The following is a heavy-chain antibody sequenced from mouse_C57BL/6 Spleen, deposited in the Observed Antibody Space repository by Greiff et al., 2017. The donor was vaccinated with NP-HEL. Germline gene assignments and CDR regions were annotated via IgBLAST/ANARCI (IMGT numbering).Heavy chain of an antibody. CDR3: ARRESTMVKAY. CDR2: ISSGGSYT. CDR1: GFTFSSYG. Sequence: DVQLVESGGDLVKPGGSLKLSCAASGFTFSSYGMSWVRQTPDKRLEWVATISSGGSYTYYPDSVKGRFTISRDNAKNTLYLQMSSLKSEDTAMYYCARRESTMVKAYWGQGTLVTVSA. J-gene: IGHJ3*01. D-gene: IGHD2-2*01. V-gene: IGHV5-6*01.